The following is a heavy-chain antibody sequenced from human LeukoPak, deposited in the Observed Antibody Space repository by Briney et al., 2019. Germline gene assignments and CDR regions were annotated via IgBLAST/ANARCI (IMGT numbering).Heavy chain of an antibody. CDR3: ARDPGIAARQFDY. V-gene: IGHV3-21*01. J-gene: IGHJ4*02. D-gene: IGHD6-6*01. CDR2: IMSSSSYI. CDR1: GFTSSSYS. Sequence: AGGSLRLSCAASGFTSSSYSMNWVRQAPGKGLEWVSYIMSSSSYIHYADSVKGRFTISRDNAKNSLYLQMNSLRAEDTAVYYCARDPGIAARQFDYWGQGTLVTVSS.